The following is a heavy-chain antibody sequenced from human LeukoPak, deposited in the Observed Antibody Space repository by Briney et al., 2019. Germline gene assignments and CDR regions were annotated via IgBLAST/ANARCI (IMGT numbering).Heavy chain of an antibody. CDR2: IYYSGST. CDR1: GGSISSSNW. D-gene: IGHD1-26*01. V-gene: IGHV4-4*02. CDR3: ARPSGSYLYYFDY. Sequence: PSGTLSLTCAVSGGSISSSNWWSWVRQPPGKGLEWIGSIYYSGSTYYNPSLKSRVTISVDTSKNQFSLKLSSVTAADTAVYYCARPSGSYLYYFDYWGQGTLVTVSS. J-gene: IGHJ4*02.